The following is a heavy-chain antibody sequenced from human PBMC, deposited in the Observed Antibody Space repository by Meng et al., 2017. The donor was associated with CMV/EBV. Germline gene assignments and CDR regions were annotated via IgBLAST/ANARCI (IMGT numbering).Heavy chain of an antibody. Sequence: TLKQSAPTLVTPPQTLTPTCTFSGFALSTSGVGVGWIRQPPGKALEWLALIYWDDDKRYSPSLKSRLTITKDTSKNQVVLTMTNMDPVDTATYYCARIAAAGRFDYWGQGTLVTVSS. CDR3: ARIAAAGRFDY. CDR2: IYWDDDK. V-gene: IGHV2-5*02. D-gene: IGHD6-13*01. J-gene: IGHJ4*02. CDR1: GFALSTSGVG.